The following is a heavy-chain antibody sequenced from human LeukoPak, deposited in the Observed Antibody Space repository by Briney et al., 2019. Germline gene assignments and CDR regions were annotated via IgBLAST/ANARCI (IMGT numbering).Heavy chain of an antibody. CDR2: INPNSGGT. D-gene: IGHD3-3*01. CDR3: ASPYDFWSSKAFDI. Sequence: ASVKVSCKASGYTFTGYYMHWVRQAPGQGLEWMGWINPNSGGTNYAQKLQGRVTMTRDTSISTAYMELSRLRSDDTAVYYCASPYDFWSSKAFDIWGQGTMVTVSS. J-gene: IGHJ3*02. CDR1: GYTFTGYY. V-gene: IGHV1-2*02.